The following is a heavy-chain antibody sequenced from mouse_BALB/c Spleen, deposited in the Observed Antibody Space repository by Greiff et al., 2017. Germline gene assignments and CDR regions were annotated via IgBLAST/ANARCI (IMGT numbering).Heavy chain of an antibody. J-gene: IGHJ2*01. Sequence: DVKLVESGGGLVQPGGSRKLSCAASGFTFSSFGMHWVRQAPEKGLEWVAYISSGSSTIYYADTVKGRFTISRDNPKNTLFLQMTSLRSEDTAMYYCARMGIYYGNYFDYWGQGTTLTVSS. V-gene: IGHV5-17*02. D-gene: IGHD2-1*01. CDR2: ISSGSSTI. CDR3: ARMGIYYGNYFDY. CDR1: GFTFSSFG.